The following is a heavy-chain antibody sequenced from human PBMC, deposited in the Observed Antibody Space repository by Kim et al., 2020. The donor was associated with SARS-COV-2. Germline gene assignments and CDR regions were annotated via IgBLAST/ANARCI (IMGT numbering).Heavy chain of an antibody. D-gene: IGHD6-19*01. J-gene: IGHJ4*02. V-gene: IGHV3-7*01. CDR2: IKQDGREK. CDR3: ARDRYSSGWYPIDY. Sequence: GGSLRLSCAASGFTFSNYWMSWVRQTPGKGLECVAQIKQDGREKNYVDSVKGRFNISRDNAKNLVYLQMNSLGVEDTAVYFCARDRYSSGWYPIDYWGQGTLVTVSS. CDR1: GFTFSNYW.